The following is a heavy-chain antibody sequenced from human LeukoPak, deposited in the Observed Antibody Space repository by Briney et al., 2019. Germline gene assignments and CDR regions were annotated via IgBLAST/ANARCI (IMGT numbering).Heavy chain of an antibody. Sequence: PGGSLRLSCAASGFTFSSYVMSWVRQAPGKGLEWVSAISGSGGSTYYADSVKGRFTISRDNSKNTLYLQMNSLRAEDTAVYYCAKSVLTGYYKKNYFDYWGQGTLVTVSS. J-gene: IGHJ4*02. D-gene: IGHD3-9*01. CDR2: ISGSGGST. CDR1: GFTFSSYV. V-gene: IGHV3-23*01. CDR3: AKSVLTGYYKKNYFDY.